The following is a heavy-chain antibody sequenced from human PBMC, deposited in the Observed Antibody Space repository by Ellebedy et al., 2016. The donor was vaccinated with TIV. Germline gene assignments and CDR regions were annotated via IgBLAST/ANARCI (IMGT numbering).Heavy chain of an antibody. V-gene: IGHV4-59*08. CDR3: ARLSSGWSGYYNGWYYYGMDV. D-gene: IGHD3-3*01. CDR1: GGSISSYY. CDR2: ISYSGST. Sequence: MPSETLSLTCTISGGSISSYYWSWIRQPPGKGLEWIGYISYSGSTNYNPSLKSRVTISVDTSKNQFSLKLSSVTAADTAVYYCARLSSGWSGYYNGWYYYGMDVWGQGTMVTVSS. J-gene: IGHJ6*02.